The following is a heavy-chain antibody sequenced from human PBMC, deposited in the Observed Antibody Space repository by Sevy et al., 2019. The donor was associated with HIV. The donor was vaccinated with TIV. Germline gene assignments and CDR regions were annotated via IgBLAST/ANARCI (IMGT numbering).Heavy chain of an antibody. CDR3: AREKFCGGDCYYFDY. CDR2: INWNGAGT. Sequence: GGSLRLSCAASGFTFNDYDMSWVRQAPGKGLKWVSAINWNGAGTNYADSVKGRFTVSRDNAKNSLYLQMNTLRVEDTAFYYCAREKFCGGDCYYFDYWGQGILVTVSS. J-gene: IGHJ4*02. V-gene: IGHV3-20*04. CDR1: GFTFNDYD. D-gene: IGHD2-21*02.